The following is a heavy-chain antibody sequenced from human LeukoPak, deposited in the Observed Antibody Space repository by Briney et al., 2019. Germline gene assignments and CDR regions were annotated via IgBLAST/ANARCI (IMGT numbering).Heavy chain of an antibody. V-gene: IGHV3-30-3*01. CDR2: ISYDGSNK. J-gene: IGHJ3*01. D-gene: IGHD2-21*01. CDR1: GFTFSSYA. CDR3: AKDPVSIGPAFAL. Sequence: GGSLRLSCAASGFTFSSYAMHWVRQAPGKGLEWVAVISYDGSNKYYADSVKGRFTISRDNSKNTLYLQLNSLRAEDTALYYCAKDPVSIGPAFALWGPGTMVTVSS.